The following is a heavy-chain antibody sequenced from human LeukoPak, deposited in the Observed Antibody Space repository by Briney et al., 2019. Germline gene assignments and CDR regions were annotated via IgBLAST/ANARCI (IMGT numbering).Heavy chain of an antibody. CDR3: ARVPEPDYYYYYMDV. CDR2: IYYSGST. J-gene: IGHJ6*03. Sequence: SETLYLTCTVSGGSISSYYWSWIRQPPGKGLEWIGYIYYSGSTNYNPSLKSRVTISVDTSKNQFSLKLSSVTAADTAVYYCARVPEPDYYYYYMDVWGKGTTVTVSS. V-gene: IGHV4-59*01. CDR1: GGSISSYY.